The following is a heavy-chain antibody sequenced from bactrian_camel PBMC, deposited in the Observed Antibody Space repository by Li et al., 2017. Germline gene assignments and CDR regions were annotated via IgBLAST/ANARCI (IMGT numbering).Heavy chain of an antibody. V-gene: IGHV3S53*01. D-gene: IGHD1*01. J-gene: IGHJ4*01. CDR2: SSSGGSV. CDR3: AIPYLTRCEYDLDSSQYKY. CDR1: QHADSRDC. Sequence: HVQLVESGGGSVQPGGSLRLSCVASQHADSRDCLAWFRQVPGKEREGVASSSSGGSVTYTDSVKGRFTISRDNAENTVYLQMDSLKTDDTAVYYCAIPYLTRCEYDLDSSQYKYWGQGTQVTVS.